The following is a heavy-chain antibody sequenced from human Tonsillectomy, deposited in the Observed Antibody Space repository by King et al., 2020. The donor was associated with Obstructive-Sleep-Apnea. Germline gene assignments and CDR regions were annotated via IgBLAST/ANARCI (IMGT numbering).Heavy chain of an antibody. CDR3: AKEGGGSGVYWVDS. V-gene: IGHV3-23*04. CDR2: INTRGTT. CDR1: GVTFSRYG. Sequence: VQLVESGGGMVQPGGSLRISCAASGVTFSRYGISWVRQAPGKGLEGVLAINTRGTTFYAGSVRGRFTISRDNSKYTGNLQVNSLRAEDTALYYCAKEGGGSGVYWVDSWGQGTLVTVSS. J-gene: IGHJ4*02. D-gene: IGHD3-10*01.